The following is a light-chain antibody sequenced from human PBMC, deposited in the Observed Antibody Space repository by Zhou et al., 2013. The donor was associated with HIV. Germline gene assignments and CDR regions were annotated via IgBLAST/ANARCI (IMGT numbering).Light chain of an antibody. CDR1: QDISNY. CDR3: LQHNTYPYS. Sequence: DIQMTQSPSSLSASVGDRVTITCQASQDISNYLNWYQQKPGKAPKLLIYAASSLQGGVPSRFSGSGSGTDFTLTISSLQPEDFATYYCLQHNTYPYSFGQGTTLEIK. J-gene: IGKJ2*03. CDR2: AAS. V-gene: IGKV1-39*01.